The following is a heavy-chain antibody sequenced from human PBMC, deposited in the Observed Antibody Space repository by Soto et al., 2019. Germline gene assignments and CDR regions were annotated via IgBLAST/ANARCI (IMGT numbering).Heavy chain of an antibody. CDR2: IYHSGST. J-gene: IGHJ5*02. CDR3: ARVPSP. Sequence: PSGTLSLTCAVSGGSISSGGYSGSWVRQPPGKGLEWIGYIYHSGSTYYNPSLKSRVTISVDRSKNQFSLKLSSVTPADTAVYYCARVPSPWGKGTMVPVSS. CDR1: GGSISSGGYS. V-gene: IGHV4-30-2*01.